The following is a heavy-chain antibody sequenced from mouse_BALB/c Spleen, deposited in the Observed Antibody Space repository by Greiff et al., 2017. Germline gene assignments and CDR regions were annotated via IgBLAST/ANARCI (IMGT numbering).Heavy chain of an antibody. CDR3: ARDYYYGSSPAWFAY. CDR2: ISDGGSYT. Sequence: EVKLVESGGGLVKPGGSLKLSCAASGFTFSDYYMYWVRHTPEKRLEWVATISDGGSYTYYPDSVKGRFTISRDNAKNNLYLQMSSLKSEDTAMYYCARDYYYGSSPAWFAYWGQGTLVTVSA. V-gene: IGHV5-4*02. CDR1: GFTFSDYY. J-gene: IGHJ3*01. D-gene: IGHD1-1*01.